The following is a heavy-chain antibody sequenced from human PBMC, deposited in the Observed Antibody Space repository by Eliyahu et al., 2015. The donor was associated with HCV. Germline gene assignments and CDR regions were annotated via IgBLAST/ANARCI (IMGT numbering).Heavy chain of an antibody. CDR2: IKLDESEK. V-gene: IGHV3-7*03. D-gene: IGHD6-19*01. Sequence: EVQLVESGGGLVQAGGSXRLSCXAXAFXSNXWMNWVRXAPGKGLEXVANIKLDESEKYYVDSVKGRFTISRDHAENSVYLQINSLRAEDTAVYYCVGGSGWAFDYWGQGTLVTVSS. J-gene: IGHJ4*02. CDR1: AFXSNXW. CDR3: VGGSGWAFDY.